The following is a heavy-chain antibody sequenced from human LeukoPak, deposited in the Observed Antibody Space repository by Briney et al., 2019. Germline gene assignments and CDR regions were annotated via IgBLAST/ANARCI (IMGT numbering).Heavy chain of an antibody. CDR1: GYTFTSYG. Sequence: ASVKVSCKTSGYTFTSYGVSWVRQAPGQGLEWMGWISGYSAKTKYAQKVQGRVTMTTDTSTSTAYMELRSLTSDDTAVYYCARDRDCDNINCYRSFDYWGQGTLVTVSS. J-gene: IGHJ4*02. D-gene: IGHD3-16*02. V-gene: IGHV1-18*01. CDR3: ARDRDCDNINCYRSFDY. CDR2: ISGYSAKT.